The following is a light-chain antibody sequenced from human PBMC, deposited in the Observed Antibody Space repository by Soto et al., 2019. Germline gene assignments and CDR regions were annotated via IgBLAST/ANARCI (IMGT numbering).Light chain of an antibody. Sequence: QSALTQPRSVSGSPGQSVTISCTGTSSDVGGYNYVSWYQQHPGKAPKLMIYDVSKRPSGVPDRFSGSKSGTSASLAITGLQSEDEADYYCQSFDTGLTGPILGIGTQLTVL. V-gene: IGLV2-11*01. J-gene: IGLJ2*01. CDR2: DVS. CDR1: SSDVGGYNY. CDR3: QSFDTGLTGPI.